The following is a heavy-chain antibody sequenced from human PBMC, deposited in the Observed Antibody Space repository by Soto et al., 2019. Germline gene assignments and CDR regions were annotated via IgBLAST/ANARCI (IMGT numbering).Heavy chain of an antibody. J-gene: IGHJ6*02. D-gene: IGHD6-19*01. CDR3: ARVRSGCSSSYHGMDV. Sequence: SVKVSCKASGCTFTGYHIYWVRQAPGQGLEWMGWINPNSAGTNYAQKFQGRVTVTRDTSFSTSYLELSRLNSDDTAVYYCARVRSGCSSSYHGMDVWGQRTTVPVSS. CDR1: GCTFTGYH. V-gene: IGHV1-2*02. CDR2: INPNSAGT.